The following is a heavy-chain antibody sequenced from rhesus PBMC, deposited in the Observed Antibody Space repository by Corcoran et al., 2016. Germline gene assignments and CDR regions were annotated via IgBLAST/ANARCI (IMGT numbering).Heavy chain of an antibody. J-gene: IGHJ4*01. Sequence: QVQLQDSGPGVVKPSETLSLTRAFLGGSISSSFDWSWIRQLPGKGLEWIGYFYVSRGSNNYTPSLNNRVTISKDASKNQFSLRLSSVTAADTAVYYCARAPRSGTMDFWGQGVLVTVSS. CDR3: ARAPRSGTMDF. CDR1: GGSISSSFD. V-gene: IGHV4-76*01. D-gene: IGHD1-14*01. CDR2: FYVSRGSN.